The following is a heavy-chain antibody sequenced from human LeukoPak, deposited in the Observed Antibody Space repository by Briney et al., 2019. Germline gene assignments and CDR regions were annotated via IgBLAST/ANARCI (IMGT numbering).Heavy chain of an antibody. CDR2: ISSSGSTR. D-gene: IGHD2-15*01. CDR3: ARDSTYSSGSRFYDRFDY. Sequence: GASLRLSCATSGFIFSNYYMSWIRQAPGKGLEGGSYISSSGSTRYYADSVKGRFTISRDNAKNSLYLQMDSLTAEDTAVYYCARDSTYSSGSRFYDRFDYWGQGTLVTVSS. CDR1: GFIFSNYY. J-gene: IGHJ4*02. V-gene: IGHV3-11*01.